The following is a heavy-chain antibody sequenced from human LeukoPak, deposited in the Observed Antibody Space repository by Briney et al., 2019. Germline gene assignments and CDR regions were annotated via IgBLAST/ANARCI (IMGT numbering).Heavy chain of an antibody. Sequence: SETLSLTCTVSDGSISSYYWSWIRQPPGKGLEWIGYIYYSGSTNYNPSLKSRVTISVDTSKNQFSLKLSSVTAADTAVYYCAREMGELLWFGELSVGAGWFDPWGQGTLVTVSS. D-gene: IGHD3-10*01. V-gene: IGHV4-59*01. CDR2: IYYSGST. CDR1: DGSISSYY. J-gene: IGHJ5*02. CDR3: AREMGELLWFGELSVGAGWFDP.